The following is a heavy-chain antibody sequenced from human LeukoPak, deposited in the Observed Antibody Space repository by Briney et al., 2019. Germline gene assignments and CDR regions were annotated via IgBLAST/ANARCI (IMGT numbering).Heavy chain of an antibody. CDR3: AKDSGYYYDSSYFFDY. V-gene: IGHV3-23*01. CDR2: ISGSGGST. J-gene: IGHJ4*02. CDR1: GFTFSSYA. D-gene: IGHD3-22*01. Sequence: GSLRLSCAASGFTFSSYAMSWVRQAPGKGLEWVSAISGSGGSTYYADSVKGRFTISRDNSKNTLYLQMNSLRAEDTAVYYCAKDSGYYYDSSYFFDYWGQGTLVTVSS.